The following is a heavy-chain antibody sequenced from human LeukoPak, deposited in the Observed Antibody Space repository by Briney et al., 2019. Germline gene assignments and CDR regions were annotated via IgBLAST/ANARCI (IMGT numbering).Heavy chain of an antibody. J-gene: IGHJ4*02. CDR2: IKSKTDGGTT. D-gene: IGHD6-19*01. Sequence: GGSLRLSCAASGFTSSNAWMSWVRQAPGKGLKWVGRIKSKTDGGTTDYAAPVKGRFTISRDDSKNTLYLQMNSLKTEDTAVYYCTTDSSGWPFDYWGQGTLVTVSS. CDR1: GFTSSNAW. V-gene: IGHV3-15*01. CDR3: TTDSSGWPFDY.